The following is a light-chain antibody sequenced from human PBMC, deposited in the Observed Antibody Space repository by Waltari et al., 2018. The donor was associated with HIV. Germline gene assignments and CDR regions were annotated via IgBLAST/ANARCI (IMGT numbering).Light chain of an antibody. CDR3: QQYAGSPLT. Sequence: EIVLTQSPGTLSLSPGERATLSCRASQSVTTYLAWYQQKPGQAPRLLIYGASSRATGIPDRFSGSGSGTDFTLTISRREPEDFAMFYCQQYAGSPLTFGGGTKVEIK. CDR2: GAS. V-gene: IGKV3-20*01. J-gene: IGKJ4*01. CDR1: QSVTTY.